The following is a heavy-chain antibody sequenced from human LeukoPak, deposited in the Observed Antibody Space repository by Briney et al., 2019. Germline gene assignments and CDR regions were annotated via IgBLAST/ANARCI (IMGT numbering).Heavy chain of an antibody. D-gene: IGHD3-22*01. CDR3: ARGRDYYDTSAGY. J-gene: IGHJ4*02. Sequence: SETLSLTCTVSGGSVSSGGYYWSWIRQPPGKGLEWIAFIYYSGSANYNPSLKSRVTISVDTSKNQFSLKLSSVTTADTAVYYCARGRDYYDTSAGYWGQGTLVTVSS. CDR1: GGSVSSGGYY. CDR2: IYYSGSA. V-gene: IGHV4-61*08.